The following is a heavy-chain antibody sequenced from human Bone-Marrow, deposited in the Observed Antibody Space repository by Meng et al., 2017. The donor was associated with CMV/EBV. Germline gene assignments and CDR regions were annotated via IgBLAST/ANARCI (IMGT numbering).Heavy chain of an antibody. CDR2: ISWNSGSI. CDR1: GFTFDDYA. J-gene: IGHJ4*02. D-gene: IGHD3-10*01. V-gene: IGHV3-9*01. CDR3: AKDIGGGEADY. Sequence: SLRLSCAASGFTFDDYAMHWVRQAPGKGLEWVSGISWNSGSIGYADSVKGRFTISRDNAKNSLYLQMNSLRAEDTALYYCAKDIGGGEADYWGQGTLVTVSS.